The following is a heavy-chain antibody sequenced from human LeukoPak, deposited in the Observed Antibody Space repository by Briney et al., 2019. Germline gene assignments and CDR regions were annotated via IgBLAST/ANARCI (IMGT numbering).Heavy chain of an antibody. CDR3: AKMGGGSYLFFFDY. CDR2: ISGSGGGT. D-gene: IGHD1-26*01. CDR1: GFTLSSYA. Sequence: GGSLRLSCAASGFTLSSYAMRWVRQAPGKGLEWVSAISGSGGGTFYADSVKGRFTISRDNSKSTLYLQMNSLRAEDAAVYHWAKMGGGSYLFFFDYCGQRTLVT. J-gene: IGHJ4*02. V-gene: IGHV3-23*01.